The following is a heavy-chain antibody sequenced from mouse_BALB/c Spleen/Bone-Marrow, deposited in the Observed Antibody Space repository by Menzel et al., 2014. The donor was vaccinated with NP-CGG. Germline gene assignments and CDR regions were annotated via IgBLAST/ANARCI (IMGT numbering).Heavy chain of an antibody. CDR3: ASYNVNYWSMEL. CDR2: INPYNGGT. Sequence: ALLHRSGPEVVKPGPSMEISCKASGYSFTCYTMNWLKQSHGKNLEWIGLINPYNGGTSYNQKFNCKATLTVDKSSSTAYMELIRLSSDVSAVNSCASYNVNYWSMELRGAATTVTV. V-gene: IGHV1-19*01. J-gene: IGHJ1*01. CDR1: GYSFTCYT.